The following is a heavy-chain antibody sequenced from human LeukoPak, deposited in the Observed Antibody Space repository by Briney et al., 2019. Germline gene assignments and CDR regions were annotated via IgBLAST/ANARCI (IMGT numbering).Heavy chain of an antibody. CDR3: AKLGQGYGDFVDAFDI. Sequence: GGSLRLSCAASGFTFSSYAMSWVRQAPGKGLEWVSAISGSGGSTYYAYSVKGRFTIYRDNSKNTLYLQMNSLRAEDTAVYYCAKLGQGYGDFVDAFDIWGQGTMVTVSS. CDR2: ISGSGGST. J-gene: IGHJ3*02. CDR1: GFTFSSYA. D-gene: IGHD4-17*01. V-gene: IGHV3-23*01.